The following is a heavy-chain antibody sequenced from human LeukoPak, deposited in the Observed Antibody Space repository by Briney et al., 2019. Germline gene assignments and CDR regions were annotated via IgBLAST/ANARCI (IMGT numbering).Heavy chain of an antibody. Sequence: SETLSLTCAVYGGSFIGYYWGWIRQPPGKGLEWIGEINHSGSTTYNPSLRSGVTISVDTSKNQFSLRLSSATAADTAVYYCARGGSWYGDSYFDYWGQGTLVSVSS. CDR2: INHSGST. V-gene: IGHV4-34*01. CDR3: ARGGSWYGDSYFDY. CDR1: GGSFIGYY. D-gene: IGHD6-13*01. J-gene: IGHJ4*02.